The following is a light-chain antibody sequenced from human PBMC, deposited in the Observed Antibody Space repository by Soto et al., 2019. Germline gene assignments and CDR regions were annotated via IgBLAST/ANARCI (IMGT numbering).Light chain of an antibody. CDR2: GNS. CDR1: SSTIGAGYD. Sequence: QSVLTQPPSVSGAPGQRVTISCTGSSSTIGAGYDVHWYQQLPGTAPKLLIYGNSNRPAGVPDRLSGSKSGTSASLAITGLQAEDEADYYCQSYDSSLSSLFGTGTKVTDL. CDR3: QSYDSSLSSL. J-gene: IGLJ1*01. V-gene: IGLV1-40*01.